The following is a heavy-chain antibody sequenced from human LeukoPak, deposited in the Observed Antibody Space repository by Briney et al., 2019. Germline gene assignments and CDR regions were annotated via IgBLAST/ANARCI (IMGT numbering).Heavy chain of an antibody. CDR2: ISGSGGST. D-gene: IGHD6-13*01. CDR1: GFTFSSYA. J-gene: IGHJ4*02. Sequence: PAGSLRLSCAASGFTFSSYAMSWVPPAPGQGLEWVLAISGSGGSTYYADSVKGRFTISRDNSKTTLYLQMHSLRAEDTAVYYCAKGAGYSGSWYFDNWGQGTLVTVSS. CDR3: AKGAGYSGSWYFDN. V-gene: IGHV3-23*01.